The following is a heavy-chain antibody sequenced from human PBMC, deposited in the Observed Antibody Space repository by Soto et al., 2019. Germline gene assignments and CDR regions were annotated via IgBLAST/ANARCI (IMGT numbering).Heavy chain of an antibody. Sequence: ASVKVSCKASGYTFTSYDINWVRQATGQGLEWMGWMNPNSGNTGYAQKFQGRVTMTRNTSISTAYMELSSLRSEDTAVYYCALNGVDYVRYYGMDVWGQGTTVTVSS. J-gene: IGHJ6*02. V-gene: IGHV1-8*01. CDR2: MNPNSGNT. CDR3: ALNGVDYVRYYGMDV. D-gene: IGHD7-27*01. CDR1: GYTFTSYD.